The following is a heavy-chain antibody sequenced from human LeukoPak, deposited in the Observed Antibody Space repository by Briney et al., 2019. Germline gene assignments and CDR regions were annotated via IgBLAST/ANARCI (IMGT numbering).Heavy chain of an antibody. CDR3: ARDQAARRNWNDGGDGLDP. CDR1: GGTVTNFA. Sequence: SVTVSCKASGGTVTNFAISWVRQAPGQGLEWVGGVIPLYGTSSYAQKFQGRVTITADDSTSTVYMELTSLRSGDTAVYYCARDQAARRNWNDGGDGLDPWGQGTLVTVSS. CDR2: VIPLYGTS. D-gene: IGHD1-1*01. V-gene: IGHV1-69*13. J-gene: IGHJ5*02.